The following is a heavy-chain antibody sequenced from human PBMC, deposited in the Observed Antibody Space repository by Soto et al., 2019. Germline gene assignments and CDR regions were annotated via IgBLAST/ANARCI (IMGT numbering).Heavy chain of an antibody. V-gene: IGHV3-23*01. CDR2: ISGSGGST. J-gene: IGHJ4*02. D-gene: IGHD2-15*01. CDR3: ANGGFSFGPFDY. CDR1: GFTFSSYA. Sequence: GGSLRLSCASSGFTFSSYAMSCVRQAPGKGLEWVSAISGSGGSTYYADSVKGRLTISRDNSKNTLYLQMNSLRAEDTAVYYCANGGFSFGPFDYWGQGTLVTVS.